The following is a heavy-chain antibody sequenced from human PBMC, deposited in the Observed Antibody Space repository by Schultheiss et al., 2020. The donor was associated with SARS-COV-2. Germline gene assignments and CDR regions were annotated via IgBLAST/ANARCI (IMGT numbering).Heavy chain of an antibody. V-gene: IGHV4-34*01. CDR3: AREEQWLAGGFDY. CDR2: INHSGST. J-gene: IGHJ4*02. Sequence: SETLSLTCAVYGGSFSGYYWSWIRQPPGKGLEWIGEINHSGSTNYNPSLKSRVTISVDTSKNQLSLKLSSVTAADTAVYYCAREEQWLAGGFDYWGQGTLVTVSS. D-gene: IGHD6-19*01. CDR1: GGSFSGYY.